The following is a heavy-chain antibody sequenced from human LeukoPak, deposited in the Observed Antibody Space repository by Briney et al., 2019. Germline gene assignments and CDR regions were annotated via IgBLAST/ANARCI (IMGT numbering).Heavy chain of an antibody. Sequence: ASVKVSCKAPGGTFSSYAISWVRQAPGQGLEWMGGIIPIFGTADYAQKFQGRVTITTDESTSTAYMELSSLRSEDTAVYYCASGYYDILTGYRDYWGQGTLVTVSS. CDR3: ASGYYDILTGYRDY. V-gene: IGHV1-69*05. CDR2: IIPIFGTA. J-gene: IGHJ4*02. CDR1: GGTFSSYA. D-gene: IGHD3-9*01.